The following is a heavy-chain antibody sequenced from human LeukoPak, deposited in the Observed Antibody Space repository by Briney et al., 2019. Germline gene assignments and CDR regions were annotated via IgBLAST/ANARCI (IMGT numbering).Heavy chain of an antibody. CDR3: AADGSGSYYSTLPGY. D-gene: IGHD3-10*01. J-gene: IGHJ4*02. CDR1: GGTFSSYA. V-gene: IGHV1-69*13. CDR2: IIPIFGTA. Sequence: SVNVSCKASGGTFSSYAISWVRQAPGQGLEWMGGIIPIFGTANYAQKFQGRVTITADESTSTAYMELSSLRSEDTAVYYCAADGSGSYYSTLPGYWGQGTLVTVSS.